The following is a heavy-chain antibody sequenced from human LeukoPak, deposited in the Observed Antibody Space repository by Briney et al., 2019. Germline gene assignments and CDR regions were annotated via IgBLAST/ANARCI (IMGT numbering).Heavy chain of an antibody. CDR3: ARGVNYDFWSGHFDY. D-gene: IGHD3-3*01. CDR1: GYTFTSYA. J-gene: IGHJ4*02. V-gene: IGHV7-4-1*02. CDR2: INTNTGNP. Sequence: ASVKVSCKASGYTFTSYAMNWVRQAPGQGLEWMGWINTNTGNPTYAQGFTGRFVFPLDTSVSTAYLQISSLKASDTAMYYCARGVNYDFWSGHFDYWGQGTLVTVSS.